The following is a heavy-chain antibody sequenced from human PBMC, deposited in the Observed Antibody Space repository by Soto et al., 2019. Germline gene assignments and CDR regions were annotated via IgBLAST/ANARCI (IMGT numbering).Heavy chain of an antibody. V-gene: IGHV1-18*01. CDR3: ARELGGSYYAPVDY. Sequence: QVQLVQSGAEVKKPGASVKVSCKASGYTFTSYGISWVRQAPGQGLEWMGWISAYNGNTKYAQKLQGRVTTTTDTSAGAADMELRSRRSDDTAVYDCARELGGSYYAPVDYWGQGTLVTVSS. D-gene: IGHD1-26*01. CDR2: ISAYNGNT. CDR1: GYTFTSYG. J-gene: IGHJ4*02.